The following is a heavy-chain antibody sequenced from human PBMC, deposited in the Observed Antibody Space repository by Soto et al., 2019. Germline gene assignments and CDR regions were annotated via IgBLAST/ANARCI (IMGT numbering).Heavy chain of an antibody. CDR3: AKDKVGYSYGYGSIYYYYGMDV. J-gene: IGHJ6*02. D-gene: IGHD5-18*01. CDR2: ISYDGSNK. CDR1: GFTFSSYG. Sequence: QVQLAESGGGVVQPGRSLRLSCVASGFTFSSYGMHWVRQAPGKGLEWVAVISYDGSNKYYADSVKGRFTISRDNSKNTLYLQMNSLRAEDTAVYYCAKDKVGYSYGYGSIYYYYGMDVWGQGTTVTVSS. V-gene: IGHV3-30*18.